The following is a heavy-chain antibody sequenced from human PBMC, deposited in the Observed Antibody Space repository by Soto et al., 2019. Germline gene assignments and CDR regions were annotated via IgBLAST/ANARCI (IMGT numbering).Heavy chain of an antibody. J-gene: IGHJ4*02. V-gene: IGHV4-34*01. Sequence: SETLSLTCAVSGGSFSGYYWGWIRQPPGKGLEWIGQISYSGSTNYNPSLKSRVFISVGTSNNQFSLELSSVTAADTAVYYCARASVQYGSGTYEGGYYYFDYWGQGTLVTVSS. CDR1: GGSFSGYY. CDR3: ARASVQYGSGTYEGGYYYFDY. CDR2: ISYSGST. D-gene: IGHD3-10*01.